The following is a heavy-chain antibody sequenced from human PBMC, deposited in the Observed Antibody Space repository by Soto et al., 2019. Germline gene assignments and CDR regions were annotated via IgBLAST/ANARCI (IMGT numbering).Heavy chain of an antibody. V-gene: IGHV4-59*01. Sequence: SETLSLTCTASGGSISSYYWRWIRQPPGRGLEWIGYIYSSGGTNYNPSLKSRVTISIDTSKNQFSLNLTSVTAADTAIYYCARGGRATRLVDGMDVWGLGTTVTVSS. CDR3: ARGGRATRLVDGMDV. J-gene: IGHJ6*02. CDR1: GGSISSYY. D-gene: IGHD6-6*01. CDR2: IYSSGGT.